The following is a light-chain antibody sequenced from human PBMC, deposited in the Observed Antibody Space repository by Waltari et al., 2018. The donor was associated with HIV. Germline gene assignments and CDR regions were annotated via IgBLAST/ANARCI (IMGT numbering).Light chain of an antibody. J-gene: IGLJ2*01. Sequence: SYVLTQPPSVSVAPGQTARITCGGPNIGSRRVHWYLQRPGQAPVLVVYDDSDRPSGISERFSGSNSGDTATLTISRVEVGDEADYYCQVWDGSSDHGIFGGGAKLTVL. V-gene: IGLV3-21*02. CDR1: NIGSRR. CDR3: QVWDGSSDHGI. CDR2: DDS.